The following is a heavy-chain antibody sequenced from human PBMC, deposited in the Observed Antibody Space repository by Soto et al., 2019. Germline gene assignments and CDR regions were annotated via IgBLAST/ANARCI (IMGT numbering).Heavy chain of an antibody. D-gene: IGHD3-3*01. Sequence: KTSETLSLTCTVSGGSISSGDYYWSWIRQPPGKGLEWIGYIYYSGSTYYNPSLKSRVTISVDTSKNQFSLKLSSVTAADTAVYYCARDQVSGDFWSGPKGYYGMDVWGQGTTVTVSS. J-gene: IGHJ6*02. CDR3: ARDQVSGDFWSGPKGYYGMDV. CDR2: IYYSGST. V-gene: IGHV4-30-4*01. CDR1: GGSISSGDYY.